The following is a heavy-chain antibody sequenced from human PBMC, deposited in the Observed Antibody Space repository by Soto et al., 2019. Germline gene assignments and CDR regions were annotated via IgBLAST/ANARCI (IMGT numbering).Heavy chain of an antibody. Sequence: SETLSLTCAVYGGSFSGYYWSWIRQPPGKGLEWIGEINHSGSTNYNPSHKSRVTISVDTSKNRFSLKLSSVTAAHTAVYYCARVVSWYPSNRKPKISYFDYWGQGTLVTVSS. CDR1: GGSFSGYY. J-gene: IGHJ4*02. CDR2: INHSGST. CDR3: ARVVSWYPSNRKPKISYFDY. V-gene: IGHV4-34*01. D-gene: IGHD6-13*01.